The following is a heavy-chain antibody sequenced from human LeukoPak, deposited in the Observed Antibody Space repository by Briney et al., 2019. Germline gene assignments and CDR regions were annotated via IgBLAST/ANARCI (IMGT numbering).Heavy chain of an antibody. J-gene: IGHJ3*02. D-gene: IGHD3-22*01. CDR3: AREMRTMIVVVITTYAFDI. CDR2: INHSGST. Sequence: PSETLSLTCAVYGGSFSGYYWSWIRQPPGKGLEWIGEINHSGSTNYNPSLKSRVTISVDTSKNQFSLKLSSVTAADTAVYYCAREMRTMIVVVITTYAFDIWGQGTMDTVSS. V-gene: IGHV4-34*01. CDR1: GGSFSGYY.